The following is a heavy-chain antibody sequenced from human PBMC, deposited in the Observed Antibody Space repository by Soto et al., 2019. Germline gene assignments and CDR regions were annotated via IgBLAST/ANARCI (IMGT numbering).Heavy chain of an antibody. CDR3: ARSSGWYKIFWFDP. CDR1: GGSISSSSYY. J-gene: IGHJ5*02. V-gene: IGHV4-39*07. Sequence: PSETLSLTCTVSGGSISSSSYYWGWIRQPPGKGLEWIGRIYYSGSTYYNPSLKSRVTISVDTSKNQFSLKLSSVTAADTAVYYCARSSGWYKIFWFDPWGQGTLVTVSS. CDR2: IYYSGST. D-gene: IGHD6-19*01.